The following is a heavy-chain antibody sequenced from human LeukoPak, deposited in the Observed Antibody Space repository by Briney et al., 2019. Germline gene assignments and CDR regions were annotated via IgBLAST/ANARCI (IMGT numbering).Heavy chain of an antibody. Sequence: SETLSLTCTVSGGSISSYYWSWIRQPPGKGLEWIGYIYYSGSTNYNPSLKSRVTITVDTSKNQFSLKLSSVTAADTAVYYCARAEVPYYYYGMDVWGQGTTVTVSS. CDR2: IYYSGST. V-gene: IGHV4-59*01. J-gene: IGHJ6*02. CDR3: ARAEVPYYYYGMDV. CDR1: GGSISSYY.